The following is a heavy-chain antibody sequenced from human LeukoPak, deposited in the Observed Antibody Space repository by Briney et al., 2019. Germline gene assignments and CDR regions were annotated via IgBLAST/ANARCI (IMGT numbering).Heavy chain of an antibody. J-gene: IGHJ4*02. CDR3: AREPPPYSSSSGFDY. CDR2: IYYSGST. CDR1: GGSISSSSYY. D-gene: IGHD6-6*01. Sequence: SETLSLTCTVSGGSISSSSYYWGWIRQPPGKGLEWIGSIYYSGSTYYNPSLKSRVTISVDTSKNQFSLKLSSVTAADTAVYYCAREPPPYSSSSGFDYWGQGALVTVSS. V-gene: IGHV4-39*07.